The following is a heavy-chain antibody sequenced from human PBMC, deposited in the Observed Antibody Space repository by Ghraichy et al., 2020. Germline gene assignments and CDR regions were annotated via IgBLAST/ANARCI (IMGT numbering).Heavy chain of an antibody. CDR2: IKYDGNDK. CDR3: AKEGTRSFSTAFDAKEGTRDFSSAFHV. D-gene: IGHD2-21*02. V-gene: IGHV3-30*02. J-gene: IGHJ3*01. Sequence: GESLRLSCAASGFTLSTYDMHWVRQAPGKGLEWVGFIKYDGNDKCYLDSVKGRFTVSRDIFKNTVSLQMNSLRAEDTAVYYCAKEGTRSFSTAFDAKEGTRDFSSAFHVWGQGTMVTVSS. CDR1: GFTLSTYD.